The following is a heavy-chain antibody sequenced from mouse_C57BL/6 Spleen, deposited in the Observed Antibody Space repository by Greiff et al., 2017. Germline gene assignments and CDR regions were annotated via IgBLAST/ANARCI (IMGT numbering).Heavy chain of an antibody. V-gene: IGHV1-69*01. CDR3: ARRGYSNYGYFDV. Sequence: QVQLQQPGAELVMPGASVKLSCKASGYTFTSYWMHWVKQRPGQGLEWIGEIDPSDSYTNYNQKFKGKSTLTVDKSSSTAYMQLSSLTSEDSAVYYCARRGYSNYGYFDVWGTGTTVTVSS. CDR2: IDPSDSYT. CDR1: GYTFTSYW. D-gene: IGHD2-5*01. J-gene: IGHJ1*03.